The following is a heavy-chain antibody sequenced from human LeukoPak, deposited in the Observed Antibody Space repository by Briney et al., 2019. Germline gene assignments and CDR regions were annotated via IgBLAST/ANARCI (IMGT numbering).Heavy chain of an antibody. V-gene: IGHV4-39*02. D-gene: IGHD7-27*01. Sequence: SETLSLTCTVSGGSISSSSYYWGWIRQPPGKGLEWIGSIYYSGSTYYNPSLKSRVTISVDTSKNQFSLKLSSVTAADTAVYYCARDSGLTGNNDAFDIWGQGTMVTVSS. CDR2: IYYSGST. J-gene: IGHJ3*02. CDR3: ARDSGLTGNNDAFDI. CDR1: GGSISSSSYY.